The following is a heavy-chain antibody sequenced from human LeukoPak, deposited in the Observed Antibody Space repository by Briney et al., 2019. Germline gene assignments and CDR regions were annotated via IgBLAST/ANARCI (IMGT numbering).Heavy chain of an antibody. CDR1: GFTFSSYG. J-gene: IGHJ4*02. CDR2: IRYDGTNK. V-gene: IGHV3-30*02. Sequence: GGSLRLSCAASGFTFSSYGMHWVRQAPGKGLEWVSFIRYDGTNKYYADSVKGRFTISRDNAKNSLYLQMNSLRAEDTAVYYCARDRPAMVRGAHYWGQGTLVTVSS. CDR3: ARDRPAMVRGAHY. D-gene: IGHD3-10*01.